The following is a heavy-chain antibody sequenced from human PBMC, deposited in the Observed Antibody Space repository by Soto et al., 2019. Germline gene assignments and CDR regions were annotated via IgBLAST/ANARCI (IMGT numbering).Heavy chain of an antibody. J-gene: IGHJ4*02. CDR3: AREVHTAMAPSFEY. CDR2: IWYDGNNK. V-gene: IGHV3-33*01. CDR1: GFTFGSYG. Sequence: QTGGSLRLSCVASGFTFGSYGMHWVRQAPGKGLEWVAVIWYDGNNKNYADSVKGRFTISRDNSKNTLYLQINSPRAEDTAVYYCAREVHTAMAPSFEYWGQGTPVTVSS. D-gene: IGHD5-18*01.